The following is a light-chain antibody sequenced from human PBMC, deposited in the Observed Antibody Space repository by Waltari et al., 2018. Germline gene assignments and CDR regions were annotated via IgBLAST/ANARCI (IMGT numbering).Light chain of an antibody. V-gene: IGKV1-5*03. Sequence: DIQMTQSPYTLSASVGDRVTITCRASQSISSWLAWFQQKPGKAPKLLIQKASSLESGVPSRFSGSGSGTEFTLTISSLQPDDFATYYCQQYSSFWTFGLGTKVEIK. CDR3: QQYSSFWT. CDR2: KAS. CDR1: QSISSW. J-gene: IGKJ1*01.